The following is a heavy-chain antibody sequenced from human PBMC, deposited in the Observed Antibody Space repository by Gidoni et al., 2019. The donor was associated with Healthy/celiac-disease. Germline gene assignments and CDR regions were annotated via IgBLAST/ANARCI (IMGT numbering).Heavy chain of an antibody. CDR2: IYYSGST. Sequence: QLQLQESGPGLVKPSETLSLTCTVSGCSISSSSYYWCWIRQPPGKGLEWIGRIYYSGSTYYNTSLKSRVTISVDTSKNQFSLKLSSVTAADTAVYYCATLGESSSWYGGEDYWGQGTLVTVSS. J-gene: IGHJ4*02. V-gene: IGHV4-39*01. CDR1: GCSISSSSYY. D-gene: IGHD6-13*01. CDR3: ATLGESSSWYGGEDY.